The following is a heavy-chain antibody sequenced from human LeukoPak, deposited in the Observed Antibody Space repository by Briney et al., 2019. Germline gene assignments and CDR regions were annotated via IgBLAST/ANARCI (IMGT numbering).Heavy chain of an antibody. CDR1: GYTFTSYA. CDR2: INAGNGNT. V-gene: IGHV1-3*01. D-gene: IGHD4-23*01. CDR3: ARGTVVTRLPIDY. J-gene: IGHJ4*02. Sequence: ASVKVSCKTSGYTFTSYAMHWVRQAPGQRLEWMGWINAGNGNTKYSQKFQGRVTITRDTSASTAYMELSSLRSEDTAVYYCARGTVVTRLPIDYWGQGTLVTVSS.